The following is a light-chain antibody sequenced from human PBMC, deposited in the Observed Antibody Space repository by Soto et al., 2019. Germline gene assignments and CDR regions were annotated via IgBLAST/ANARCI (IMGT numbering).Light chain of an antibody. V-gene: IGKV3-15*01. CDR2: GAS. Sequence: ITQGPSTLSASVGDRVTNNFRASQSISSWLAWYQQKPGQAPRLLIYGASTRATGIPARFSGSGSGTEFTLTISSLQSEDFAVYYCQQYNNWPRTFGQGTRWIS. J-gene: IGKJ1*01. CDR3: QQYNNWPRT. CDR1: QSISSW.